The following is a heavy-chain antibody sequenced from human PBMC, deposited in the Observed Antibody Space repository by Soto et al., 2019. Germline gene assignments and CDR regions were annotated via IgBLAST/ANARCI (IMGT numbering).Heavy chain of an antibody. D-gene: IGHD1-26*01. CDR3: ARGMWELPIDY. CDR2: ISPYNDNT. V-gene: IGHV1-18*01. J-gene: IGHJ4*02. Sequence: QVQLVQSGAEVKKPGASVKVSCKASDYTFTSYGINWVRQAPGQGLEWMGWISPYNDNTQYAQRFQGRVTLTTDTSMITAYMELRSLRSDDTAVYYCARGMWELPIDYWGQGTLVTVSS. CDR1: DYTFTSYG.